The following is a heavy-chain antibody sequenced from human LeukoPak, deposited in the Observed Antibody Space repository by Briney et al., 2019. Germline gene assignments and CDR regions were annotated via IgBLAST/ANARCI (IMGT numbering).Heavy chain of an antibody. CDR2: IYTSGST. J-gene: IGHJ5*02. D-gene: IGHD2-2*01. CDR3: ARDRGIPAANWFDP. V-gene: IGHV4-4*07. CDR1: GGSISSYY. Sequence: PSETLSLTCTVSGGSISSYYWSWIRQPAGKGLEWIGRIYTSGSTNYNPSLKSRVTISVDTSKNQFSLKLSSVTAADTAVYYCARDRGIPAANWFDPWGQGTLVTVSS.